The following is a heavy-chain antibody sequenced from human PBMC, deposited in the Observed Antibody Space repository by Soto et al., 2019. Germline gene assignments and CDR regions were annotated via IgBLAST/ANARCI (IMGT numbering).Heavy chain of an antibody. CDR2: SSSDGTMS. D-gene: IGHD6-13*01. J-gene: IGHJ6*02. V-gene: IGHV3-74*01. CDR3: ARGDSSIWTYEYHAMDV. CDR1: GFTLSAYW. Sequence: EVKVVESGGGLVEPGGSLRLSCAGSGFTLSAYWMHWVRQVPGKGLEWISRSSSDGTMSEYVDSVKGRFTISRDNAKSTVSLEMSSLRAEDKAVYYCARGDSSIWTYEYHAMDVWGQGTTVIVAS.